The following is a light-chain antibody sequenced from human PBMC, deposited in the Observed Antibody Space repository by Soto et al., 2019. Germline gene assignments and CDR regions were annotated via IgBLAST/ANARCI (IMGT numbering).Light chain of an antibody. J-gene: IGLJ1*01. V-gene: IGLV1-51*01. CDR3: GTWDSSLSAYV. CDR2: DNK. Sequence: SVSAAPGQKVTISCSGSSSNIGNNYVSWYQQLPGTAPKLLIYDNKKRPLGIPDRFSGSKSGTSATLGITGLQTGDEADYYCGTWDSSLSAYVFGTGTKVTVL. CDR1: SSNIGNNY.